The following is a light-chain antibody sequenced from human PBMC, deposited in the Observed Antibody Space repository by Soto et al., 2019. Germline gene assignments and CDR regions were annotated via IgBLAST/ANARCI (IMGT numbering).Light chain of an antibody. CDR1: SSDVGGYNF. CDR2: EVN. V-gene: IGLV2-8*01. J-gene: IGLJ2*01. CDR3: NSYAGSNNFVV. Sequence: QSALTQPPSASGSPGQSVTISCTGTSSDVGGYNFVSWFQQNPGKAPKLIISEVNKRPSGVPDRFSGSKSGNTASLTVSGLQAEDEADYYCNSYAGSNNFVVFGGGTKVTVL.